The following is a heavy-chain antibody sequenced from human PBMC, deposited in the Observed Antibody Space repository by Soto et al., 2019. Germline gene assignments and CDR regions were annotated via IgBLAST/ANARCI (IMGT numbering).Heavy chain of an antibody. Sequence: SETLSLTCSVSGDSINSDKYYWGWIRQPPGKGLEWIGSIYYRGNTYYKQSLQTRVTISLDKSKSQFSLRLNSVTAADSAVFFCARLEGLATISYYFDFWGQGAQVTVSS. CDR3: ARLEGLATISYYFDF. V-gene: IGHV4-39*01. CDR2: IYYRGNT. CDR1: GDSINSDKYY. J-gene: IGHJ4*02. D-gene: IGHD3-9*01.